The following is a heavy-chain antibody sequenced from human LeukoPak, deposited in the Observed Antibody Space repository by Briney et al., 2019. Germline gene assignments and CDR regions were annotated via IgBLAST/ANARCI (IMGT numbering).Heavy chain of an antibody. D-gene: IGHD1-26*01. CDR2: ISSRSTI. V-gene: IGHV3-48*04. J-gene: IGHJ4*02. CDR3: ASGSYWLAY. Sequence: PGGSLRLSCAASGFTFSSYDMNWVRQAPGKGLEWVSYISSRSTIYYADSVKGRFTISRDNAKNSLYLQMNSLRAEDTAVYYCASGSYWLAYWGQGTLVTVSS. CDR1: GFTFSSYD.